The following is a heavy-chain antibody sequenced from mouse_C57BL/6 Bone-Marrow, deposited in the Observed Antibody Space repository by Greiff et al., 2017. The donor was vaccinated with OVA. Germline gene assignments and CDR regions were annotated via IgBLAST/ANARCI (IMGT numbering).Heavy chain of an antibody. CDR2: IDPSDSYT. V-gene: IGHV1-50*01. CDR3: AGYPYAMDY. D-gene: IGHD2-2*01. CDR1: GYTFTSYW. J-gene: IGHJ4*01. Sequence: QVQLQQPGAELVKPGASVKLSCKASGYTFTSYWMQWVKQRPGQGLEWIGEIDPSDSYTNYNQKFKGKATLTVDTSSSTAYMQLSSLTSEDSAVYYCAGYPYAMDYWGQGTSVTVSS.